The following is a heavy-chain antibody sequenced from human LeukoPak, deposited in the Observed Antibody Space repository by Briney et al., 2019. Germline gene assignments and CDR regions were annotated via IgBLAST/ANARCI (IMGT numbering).Heavy chain of an antibody. CDR3: AKDFRDSGYFFDY. CDR1: GFTFSSFA. J-gene: IGHJ4*02. D-gene: IGHD3/OR15-3a*01. V-gene: IGHV3-23*01. CDR2: ISGSGDNT. Sequence: GGSLRLSCAASGFTFSSFAMSWVRQAPGKGLEWVSAISGSGDNTFYADSVRGRFTISRDNSKNILYLQMNSLRGEDTAIYYCAKDFRDSGYFFDYWGQGTLVTVSS.